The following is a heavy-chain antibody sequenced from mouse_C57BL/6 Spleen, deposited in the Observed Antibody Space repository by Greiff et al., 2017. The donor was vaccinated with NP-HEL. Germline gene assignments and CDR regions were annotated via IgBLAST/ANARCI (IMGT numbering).Heavy chain of an antibody. CDR3: DRSYGYDVTMDY. D-gene: IGHD2-2*01. J-gene: IGHJ4*01. CDR2: IDPANGNT. Sequence: EVQLQQSVAELVRPGASVKLSCTASGFNIKNTYMHWVSQRPEQGLEWIGRIDPANGNTTYASKFPGKATITTDTSSNTSYLQLSSLTSEDTAICYCDRSYGYDVTMDYWGQGTSVTVSS. CDR1: GFNIKNTY. V-gene: IGHV14-3*01.